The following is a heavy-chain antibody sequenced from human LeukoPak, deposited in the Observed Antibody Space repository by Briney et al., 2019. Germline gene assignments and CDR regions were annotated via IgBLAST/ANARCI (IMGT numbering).Heavy chain of an antibody. J-gene: IGHJ4*02. Sequence: QSGGSLRLSCAASGFTFSSYGMHWVRQAPGKGLEWVAVISYDGSNKYYADSVKGRFTISRDNSKNTLYLQMNSLRAEDTAVYYCAKSPSGWYGIDYWGRGTLVTVSS. CDR2: ISYDGSNK. V-gene: IGHV3-30*18. D-gene: IGHD6-19*01. CDR3: AKSPSGWYGIDY. CDR1: GFTFSSYG.